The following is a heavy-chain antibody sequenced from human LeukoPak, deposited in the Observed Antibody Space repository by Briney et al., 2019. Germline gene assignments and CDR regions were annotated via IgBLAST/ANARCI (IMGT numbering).Heavy chain of an antibody. D-gene: IGHD3-22*01. CDR1: GGSFSGYY. J-gene: IGHJ5*02. V-gene: IGHV4-34*01. CDR2: INHSGST. Sequence: PSETLSLTCAVYGGSFSGYYWSWIRQPPGKGLEWIGEINHSGSTNYNPSLKSRVTISVDTSKNQFSLKLSSVTAADTAVYYCARQDSSGYFNWFDPWGQGTLVTVSS. CDR3: ARQDSSGYFNWFDP.